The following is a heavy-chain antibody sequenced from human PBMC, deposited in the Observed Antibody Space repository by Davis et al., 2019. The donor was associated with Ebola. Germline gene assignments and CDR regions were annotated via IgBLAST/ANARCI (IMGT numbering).Heavy chain of an antibody. V-gene: IGHV3-21*01. J-gene: IGHJ4*02. CDR3: ARVATFTDVWRAPGPKAQPYYFDY. CDR1: GFTFSSYS. Sequence: GGSLRLSCAASGFTFSSYSMNWVRQAPGKGLEWVSSISSSSSYIYYADSVKGRFTISRDNAKNSLYLQMNSLRAEDTAVYYCARVATFTDVWRAPGPKAQPYYFDYWGQGILVAVSS. D-gene: IGHD3-3*01. CDR2: ISSSSSYI.